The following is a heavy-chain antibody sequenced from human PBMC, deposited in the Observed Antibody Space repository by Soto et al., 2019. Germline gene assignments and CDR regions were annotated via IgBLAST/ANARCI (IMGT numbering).Heavy chain of an antibody. CDR1: GCSISSSDYY. J-gene: IGHJ5*02. Sequence: ASETLSLTCTVSGCSISSSDYYWGWIRQPPGKGLEWIGEINHSGSTNYNPSRKSRVTISVDTSKNQFSLKLSSVTAADTAVYYCASIPMLNYYDSSGYRWFDPWGQGTLVTVSS. V-gene: IGHV4-39*07. CDR3: ASIPMLNYYDSSGYRWFDP. D-gene: IGHD3-22*01. CDR2: INHSGST.